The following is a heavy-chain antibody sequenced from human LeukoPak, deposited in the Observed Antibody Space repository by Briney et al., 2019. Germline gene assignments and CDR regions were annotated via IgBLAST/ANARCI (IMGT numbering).Heavy chain of an antibody. CDR2: ISDSGGST. V-gene: IGHV3-23*01. J-gene: IGHJ4*02. D-gene: IGHD3-22*01. CDR1: GITLRNYG. Sequence: GGSLRLSCAGSGITLRNYGMSWVRQAPGKGLEWVAGISDSGGSTNYADSVKGRFTISRDNPKNTLYLQMNSLRAEDTAVYFCAKRGVLIRVILVGFHKEAYYFDSWGQGALVTVSS. CDR3: AKRGVLIRVILVGFHKEAYYFDS.